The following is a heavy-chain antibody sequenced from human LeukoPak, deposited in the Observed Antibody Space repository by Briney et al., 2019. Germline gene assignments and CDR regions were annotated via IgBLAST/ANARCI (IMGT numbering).Heavy chain of an antibody. CDR1: GGSISRYY. J-gene: IGHJ3*02. CDR3: ARGKKGIAAATARAFDI. V-gene: IGHV4-59*12. D-gene: IGHD6-13*01. CDR2: LYYSGST. Sequence: PSETLSLTCTVSGGSISRYYWSWIRQAPGKGLEWIGYLYYSGSTNYKPSLKSRVTMSVDTSKNQFSLKLSSVTAADTAVYYCARGKKGIAAATARAFDIWGQGTMVTVSS.